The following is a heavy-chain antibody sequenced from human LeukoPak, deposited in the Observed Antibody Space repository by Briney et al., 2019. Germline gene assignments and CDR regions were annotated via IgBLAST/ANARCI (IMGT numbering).Heavy chain of an antibody. J-gene: IGHJ6*04. V-gene: IGHV3-7*03. CDR3: ARGFWQWLIRVYYYYGMDV. Sequence: GGSLRLSCAASGFTFSRYWMSWVRQAPGKGLEWVASIKEDGSEKYYVDSVKGRFIISRDNAKNSLSLQMNSLRAEDTAVYYCARGFWQWLIRVYYYYGMDVWGKGTTVTVSS. CDR2: IKEDGSEK. CDR1: GFTFSRYW. D-gene: IGHD6-19*01.